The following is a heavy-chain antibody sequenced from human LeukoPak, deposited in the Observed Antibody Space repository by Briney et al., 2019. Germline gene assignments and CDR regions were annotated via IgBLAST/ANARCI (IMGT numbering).Heavy chain of an antibody. CDR2: ISYDGSNK. V-gene: IGHV3-30*04. J-gene: IGHJ4*02. CDR1: GFTFSSYA. CDR3: AREKHAVAADY. Sequence: PGGSLRLSCAASGFTFSSYAMHWVRQAPGKGLEWVAVISYDGSNKYYADSVKGRFTISSDNSKNTLYLQMNSLRAEDTAVYYCAREKHAVAADYWGQGTLVTVSS. D-gene: IGHD6-19*01.